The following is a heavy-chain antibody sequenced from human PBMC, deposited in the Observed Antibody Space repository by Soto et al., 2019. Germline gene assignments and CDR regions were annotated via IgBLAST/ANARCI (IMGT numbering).Heavy chain of an antibody. CDR2: ISSSSSTI. D-gene: IGHD4-17*01. CDR3: ARDEDGDYDFDY. Sequence: PGGSLRLSCAASGFTFSSYSMNWVRQAPGKGLEWVSYISSSSSTIYYADSLRGRVTVSRDSSKNLVYLQLNSLRADDTAIYYCARDEDGDYDFDYWGQGTLVTVSS. J-gene: IGHJ4*02. V-gene: IGHV3-48*01. CDR1: GFTFSSYS.